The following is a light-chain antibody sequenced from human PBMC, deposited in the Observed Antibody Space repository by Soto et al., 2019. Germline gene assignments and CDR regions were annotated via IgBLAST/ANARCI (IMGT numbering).Light chain of an antibody. CDR1: QDIPIY. CDR3: QQYNSCSGT. Sequence: IQFTQSPSSLSASVGDRVTITFRASQDIPIYLAWYQQKPGEAPKLLIYAASTLYGGVPSRFSGSGSGTDFTLTISSLQPDDFATYYCQQYNSCSGTFGQGTKVDIK. J-gene: IGKJ1*01. CDR2: AAS. V-gene: IGKV1-9*01.